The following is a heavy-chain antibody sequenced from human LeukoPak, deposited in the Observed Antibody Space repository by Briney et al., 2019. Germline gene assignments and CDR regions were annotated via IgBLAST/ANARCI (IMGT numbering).Heavy chain of an antibody. D-gene: IGHD1-26*01. CDR2: IYYSGST. J-gene: IGHJ4*02. CDR3: ARELGARGVVGY. CDR1: GGSISSSSYY. V-gene: IGHV4-39*07. Sequence: SETLSLTCTVSGGSISSSSYYWGWIRQPPGKGLEWIGSIYYSGSTYYNPSLKSRVTISVDTSKNQFSLKLSSVTAADTAVYYCARELGARGVVGYWGQGTLVTVSS.